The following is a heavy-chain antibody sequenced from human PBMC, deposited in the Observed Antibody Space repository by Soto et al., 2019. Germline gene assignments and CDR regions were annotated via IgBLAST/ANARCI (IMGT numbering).Heavy chain of an antibody. CDR2: IYYSGST. D-gene: IGHD3-10*01. CDR3: ATRNAWGVRLAY. Sequence: PSDTLALTCTVSGGSISSGGYYWSWIRQHPGTGLEWIGYIYYSGSTYYNPSLKSRVTISLDTSKNQFSLWLSSVTAADTAVYYCATRNAWGVRLAYWGQVTLVTVSS. CDR1: GGSISSGGYY. V-gene: IGHV4-31*03. J-gene: IGHJ4*02.